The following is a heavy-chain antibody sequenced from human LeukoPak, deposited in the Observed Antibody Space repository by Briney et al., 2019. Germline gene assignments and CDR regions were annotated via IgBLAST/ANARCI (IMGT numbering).Heavy chain of an antibody. Sequence: PGGSLSLSCAASGLTLISYVMSGVGPAPGKGLEWVSAISCSDGAIYYADSLKGGFILSRDNSKKTLYLQMNSLRAEDTAVYLFAKESPVLTYRGQGTLVTVSS. D-gene: IGHD2-8*01. V-gene: IGHV3-23*01. J-gene: IGHJ4*02. CDR2: ISCSDGAI. CDR1: GLTLISYV. CDR3: AKESPVLTY.